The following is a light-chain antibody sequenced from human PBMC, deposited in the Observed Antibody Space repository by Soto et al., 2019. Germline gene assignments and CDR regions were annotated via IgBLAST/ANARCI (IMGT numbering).Light chain of an antibody. CDR3: ASYTTSSTDV. Sequence: QSALTQPASVSGSPGQSIAISCTGTSGDVGGYSYVSWYQQQPGKAPKLVISDVSNRPSGVSDRFSGSKSGNTASLTISGLQTEDEADYYCASYTTSSTDVFGTGTKLTVL. V-gene: IGLV2-14*01. CDR2: DVS. CDR1: SGDVGGYSY. J-gene: IGLJ1*01.